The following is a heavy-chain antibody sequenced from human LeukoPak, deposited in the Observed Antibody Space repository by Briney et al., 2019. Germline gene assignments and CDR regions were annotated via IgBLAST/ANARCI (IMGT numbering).Heavy chain of an antibody. J-gene: IGHJ4*02. CDR1: GDSFTSVTDY. CDR3: ARDLTSGWYHTSNY. D-gene: IGHD6-13*01. CDR2: IYYSGST. V-gene: IGHV4-39*07. Sequence: SETLSLTCTVSGDSFTSVTDYWAWIRQPPGKGLEWIGSIYYSGSTYYNPSLKSRVTISVDTSKNQFSLKLSSVTAADTAVYYCARDLTSGWYHTSNYWGQGTLVTVSS.